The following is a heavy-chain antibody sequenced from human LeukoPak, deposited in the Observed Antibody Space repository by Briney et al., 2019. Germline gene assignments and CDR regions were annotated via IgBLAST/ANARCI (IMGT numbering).Heavy chain of an antibody. CDR1: GFTFTSSA. CDR3: AAGLGDTSGYYYVFGLS. D-gene: IGHD3-22*01. J-gene: IGHJ4*02. Sequence: SVKVSCKASGFTFTSSAVQWVRQARGQRLEWIGWIVVGSGNTNYAQKFQERVTITRDMSTSTAYMELSSLRSEDTAVYYCAAGLGDTSGYYYVFGLSWGQGTLVTVSS. CDR2: IVVGSGNT. V-gene: IGHV1-58*01.